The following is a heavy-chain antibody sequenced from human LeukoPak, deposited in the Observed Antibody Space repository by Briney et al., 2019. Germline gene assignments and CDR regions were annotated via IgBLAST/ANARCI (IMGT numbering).Heavy chain of an antibody. CDR1: GGSFSGYY. CDR2: INHSGST. J-gene: IGHJ6*04. D-gene: IGHD5-18*01. Sequence: MTSETLSLTCAVYGGSFSGYYWSWIRQPPGKGLEWIGEINHSGSTNYNPSLKSRVTISVDTSENQFSLKLSSVTAADTAVYYCARDVDTAMVEKNYYYGMDVWGKGTTVTVSS. V-gene: IGHV4-34*01. CDR3: ARDVDTAMVEKNYYYGMDV.